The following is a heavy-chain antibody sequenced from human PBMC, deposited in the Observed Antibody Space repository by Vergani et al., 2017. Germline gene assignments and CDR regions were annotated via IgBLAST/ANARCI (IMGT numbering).Heavy chain of an antibody. CDR2: IYTSGST. CDR1: GASITSGSYY. Sequence: QVHLHEAGPGLVKPSQTLSLTCTVSGASITSGSYYWSWIRQPAGKGLEWIGRIYTSGSTNYNPSLKSRVTISVDTSKNQFSLKLSSVTAADTAVYYCARQGDMVRGVIALDYWGQGTLVTVSS. J-gene: IGHJ4*02. V-gene: IGHV4-61*02. D-gene: IGHD3-10*01. CDR3: ARQGDMVRGVIALDY.